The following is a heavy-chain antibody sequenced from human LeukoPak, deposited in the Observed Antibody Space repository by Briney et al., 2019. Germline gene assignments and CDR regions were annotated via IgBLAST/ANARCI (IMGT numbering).Heavy chain of an antibody. CDR3: ARGGFNYDSYHFDY. Sequence: GGSLRLSCAASGFTFSSYEMNWVRQAPGKGLEWVSYTSGSGSTIYYADSVKGRFTISRDNAKNSLYLQMNSLRAEDTAVYYCARGGFNYDSYHFDYWGQGTLATVSS. CDR2: TSGSGSTI. J-gene: IGHJ4*02. D-gene: IGHD5-18*01. V-gene: IGHV3-48*03. CDR1: GFTFSSYE.